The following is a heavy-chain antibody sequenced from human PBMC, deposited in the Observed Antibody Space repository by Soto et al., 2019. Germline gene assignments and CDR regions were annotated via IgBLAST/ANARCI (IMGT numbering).Heavy chain of an antibody. D-gene: IGHD5-18*01. V-gene: IGHV1-69*12. J-gene: IGHJ4*02. CDR3: ARDGQDTAMVMAY. CDR2: IIPIFGTA. Sequence: QVQLVQSGAEVKKPASSVKVSCKASGGTFSSYAISWVPQAAGQGLEWMGGIIPIFGTANYTQKFQGRVTITAGESPSTAYMELSSLGSEDTAVYYCARDGQDTAMVMAYWGQWNLVHVSS. CDR1: GGTFSSYA.